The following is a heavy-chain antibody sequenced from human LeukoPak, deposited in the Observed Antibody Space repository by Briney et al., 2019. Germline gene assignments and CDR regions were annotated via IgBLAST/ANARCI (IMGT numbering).Heavy chain of an antibody. J-gene: IGHJ6*03. D-gene: IGHD3-16*01. CDR2: IYYSGST. V-gene: IGHV4-59*08. CDR1: GDSVSTYY. Sequence: SETLSLTCTVSGDSVSTYYWNWIRQPPGKGLEWIGSIYYSGSTNYSPTLKSRVTISVDTSKNQFSLKLSSVTAADTAVYYCARGPYAFYYYMDVWGKGTTVTVSS. CDR3: ARGPYAFYYYMDV.